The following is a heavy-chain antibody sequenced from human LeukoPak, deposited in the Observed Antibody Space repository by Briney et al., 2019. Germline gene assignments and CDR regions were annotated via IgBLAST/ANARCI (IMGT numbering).Heavy chain of an antibody. Sequence: PSETLSLTCTVSGGSISSYYWSWIRQPPGKGLEWIGYIYYSGSTNYNPSLKSRVTISVDTSKNQFPLKLSSVTAADTAVYYCARGQANYYGSGSYYLNLWGQGTLVTVSS. V-gene: IGHV4-59*01. CDR3: ARGQANYYGSGSYYLNL. CDR2: IYYSGST. J-gene: IGHJ5*02. CDR1: GGSISSYY. D-gene: IGHD3-10*01.